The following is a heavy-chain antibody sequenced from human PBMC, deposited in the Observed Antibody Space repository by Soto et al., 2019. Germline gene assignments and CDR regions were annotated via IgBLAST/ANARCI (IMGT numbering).Heavy chain of an antibody. CDR3: ARDSGAVDRRYSYGPWFDY. Sequence: SETLSLTCTVSGGSISRYYWSWIRQPAGKGLEWIGRIYTSGSTNYNPSLKSRVTMSVDTSKNQFSLKLSSVTAADTAVYYCARDSGAVDRRYSYGPWFDYWGQGTLFTVSS. D-gene: IGHD5-18*01. CDR2: IYTSGST. CDR1: GGSISRYY. J-gene: IGHJ4*02. V-gene: IGHV4-4*07.